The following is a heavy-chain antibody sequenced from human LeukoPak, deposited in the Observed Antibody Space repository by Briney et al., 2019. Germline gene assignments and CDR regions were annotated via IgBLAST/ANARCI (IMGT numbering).Heavy chain of an antibody. V-gene: IGHV4-59*11. J-gene: IGHJ4*02. Sequence: SETLSLTCSVSGVSINSHYWSWIRQPPGKRLEWIGYIFNTGNTNYNPSLASRVTMSVDTSRAQFFLRLCPVTAADTAIYYCASRPADTTWYGVFDYWSQGTLVTVSS. CDR2: IFNTGNT. CDR1: GVSINSHY. CDR3: ASRPADTTWYGVFDY. D-gene: IGHD3-10*01.